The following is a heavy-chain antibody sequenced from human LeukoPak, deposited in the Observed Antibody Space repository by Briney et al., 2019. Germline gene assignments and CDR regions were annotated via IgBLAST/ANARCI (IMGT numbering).Heavy chain of an antibody. CDR3: ARTYYYDSSGLYYFDY. CDR2: ISSSSSYI. Sequence: PGGSLRLSCAASGFTFSSIYMSWVRQAPGRGLEGVSSISSSSSYIYYADSVRGRFTISRDNAKKSLYLQMNSLRAEDTAVYYCARTYYYDSSGLYYFDYWGQGTLVTVSS. D-gene: IGHD3-22*01. J-gene: IGHJ4*02. V-gene: IGHV3-21*01. CDR1: GFTFSSIY.